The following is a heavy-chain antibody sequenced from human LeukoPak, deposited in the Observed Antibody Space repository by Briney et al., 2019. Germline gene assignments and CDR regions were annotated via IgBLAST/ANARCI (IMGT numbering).Heavy chain of an antibody. CDR2: ISSSSSYI. J-gene: IGHJ4*02. Sequence: GGSLRLSCAASGFTFSSYSMNWVRQAPGKGLEWVSSISSSSSYIYYADSAKGRFTISRDNAKNSLYLQMNSLRAEDTAVYYCARDWIRYYYDSSGSLGRRYFDYWGQGTLVTVSS. CDR3: ARDWIRYYYDSSGSLGRRYFDY. D-gene: IGHD3-22*01. CDR1: GFTFSSYS. V-gene: IGHV3-21*01.